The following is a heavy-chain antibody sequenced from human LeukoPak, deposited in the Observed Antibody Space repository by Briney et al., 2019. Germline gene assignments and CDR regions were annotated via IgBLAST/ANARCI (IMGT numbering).Heavy chain of an antibody. CDR2: ISGSGGST. V-gene: IGHV3-23*01. CDR3: AKDSSNRGIVGALTIDY. CDR1: GFTFSSYA. J-gene: IGHJ4*02. D-gene: IGHD1-26*01. Sequence: GGSLRLSCAASGFTFSSYAMSWVRQAPGKGLEWVSAISGSGGSTYYADSVKGRFTIYRDNSKNTLYLQMNSLRAEDTAVYYCAKDSSNRGIVGALTIDYWGQGTLVTVSS.